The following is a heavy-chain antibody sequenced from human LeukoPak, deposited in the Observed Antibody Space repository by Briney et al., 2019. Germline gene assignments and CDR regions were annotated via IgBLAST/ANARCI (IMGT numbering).Heavy chain of an antibody. Sequence: GGSLRLSCAASGFTLSNSWMHWVRQAPGKGLVWVSRIDPDGNTDYADSVKGRFTISRDNAKNTLYLQMNSLRAEDTAVYRCARDVRGPHDFWGQGTLVTVSS. CDR3: ARDVRGPHDF. J-gene: IGHJ4*02. V-gene: IGHV3-74*01. CDR2: IDPDGNT. D-gene: IGHD2/OR15-2a*01. CDR1: GFTLSNSW.